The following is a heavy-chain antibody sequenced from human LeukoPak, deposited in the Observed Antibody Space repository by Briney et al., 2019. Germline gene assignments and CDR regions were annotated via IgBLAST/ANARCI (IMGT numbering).Heavy chain of an antibody. D-gene: IGHD2-2*02. CDR2: MNPNSGNT. CDR1: GYTFTSYD. CDR3: ARVPLGTYCSSTSCYTLDY. J-gene: IGHJ4*02. V-gene: IGHV1-8*01. Sequence: ASVKVSCKASGYTFTSYDINWVRQATGQGLEWMGWMNPNSGNTGYAQKFQGRVTMTGNTSISTAYMELSSLRSEDTAAYYCARVPLGTYCSSTSCYTLDYWGQGTLVTVSS.